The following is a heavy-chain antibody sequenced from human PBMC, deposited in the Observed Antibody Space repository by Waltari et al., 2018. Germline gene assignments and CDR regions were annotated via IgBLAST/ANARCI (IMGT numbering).Heavy chain of an antibody. CDR1: GFTFDDYA. CDR2: ISWNRCSI. CDR3: AKGGVLAAAPFDY. J-gene: IGHJ4*02. V-gene: IGHV3-9*03. Sequence: EVQLVESGGGLVQPGRSLRLSCAASGFTFDDYAMHWVRQAPGKGLEWVSGISWNRCSIGYSDAVKGRFTISRDNAKNSLYLQMNSLRAEDMALYYCAKGGVLAAAPFDYWGQGTLVTVSS. D-gene: IGHD6-13*01.